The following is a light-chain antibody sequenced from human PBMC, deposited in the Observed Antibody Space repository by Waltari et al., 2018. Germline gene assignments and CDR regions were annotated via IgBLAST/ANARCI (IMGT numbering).Light chain of an antibody. Sequence: QAGLTQPPSVSKALKQTATLTCIGNKNNVGNQGVVWPQQRQGHPPKLLSSRTNNRPSGISERFSTSRSGNTASLTISGLQAEDEGDYYCAAWDNNLNAYVFGPGTKVTVL. CDR3: AAWDNNLNAYV. CDR1: KNNVGNQG. V-gene: IGLV10-54*04. CDR2: RTN. J-gene: IGLJ1*01.